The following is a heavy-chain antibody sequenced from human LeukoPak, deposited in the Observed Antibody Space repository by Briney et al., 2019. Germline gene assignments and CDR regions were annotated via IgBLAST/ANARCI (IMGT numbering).Heavy chain of an antibody. D-gene: IGHD1-26*01. V-gene: IGHV4-59*01. CDR1: GGSINSYY. Sequence: PSETLSLTCTVSGGSINSYYWSWIRQPPGKGLEWLAYIYYSGSTSYNPSLKSRVTISVDTSKNQFSLKLNSVTAADTAMYYCARLFHPALSGNYPFDYWGQGTLVTVSS. CDR2: IYYSGST. J-gene: IGHJ4*02. CDR3: ARLFHPALSGNYPFDY.